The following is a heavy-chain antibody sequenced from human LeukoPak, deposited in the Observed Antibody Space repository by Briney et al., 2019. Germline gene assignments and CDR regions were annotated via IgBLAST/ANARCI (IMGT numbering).Heavy chain of an antibody. CDR3: ARGVVPGAITSWFDP. V-gene: IGHV1-69*13. D-gene: IGHD4/OR15-4a*01. CDR1: GGTFSNHV. CDR2: IISAFGPA. Sequence: SVKVSCKASGGTFSNHVMTWVRQAPGQGLEWMGGIISAFGPANYAQKFQGRVTITADESINTAYMELSSLRSEDTAVYYCARGVVPGAITSWFDPWGQGTLVTVSS. J-gene: IGHJ5*02.